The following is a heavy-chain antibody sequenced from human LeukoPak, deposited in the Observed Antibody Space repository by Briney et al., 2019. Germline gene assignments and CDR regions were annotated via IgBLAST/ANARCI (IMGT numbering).Heavy chain of an antibody. J-gene: IGHJ6*02. Sequence: GGSLRLSCAASGFTFTKYAMHWVRQAPGKGREWVAVISEDGNNKYFADSVKGRFTISRDTSNDTLFLQMNSRHTEDTAVYYCARDPMGSSWYSYFYHYGMDVWGQGTTVTVSS. D-gene: IGHD6-13*01. V-gene: IGHV3-30-3*01. CDR2: ISEDGNNK. CDR1: GFTFTKYA. CDR3: ARDPMGSSWYSYFYHYGMDV.